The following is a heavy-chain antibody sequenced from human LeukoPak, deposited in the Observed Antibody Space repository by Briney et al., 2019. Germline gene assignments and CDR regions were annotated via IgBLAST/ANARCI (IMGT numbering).Heavy chain of an antibody. Sequence: PGGSLRLSCAASGFTFSDYYMSWIRQAPGKGLEWVSYISSSGSTIYYADSVKGRFTISRDNAKNSLYLQMNSLRAEDTAVYYCARANYYDSSGYSRGAFDIWGQGTMVTVSS. CDR1: GFTFSDYY. J-gene: IGHJ3*02. V-gene: IGHV3-11*04. CDR3: ARANYYDSSGYSRGAFDI. CDR2: ISSSGSTI. D-gene: IGHD3-22*01.